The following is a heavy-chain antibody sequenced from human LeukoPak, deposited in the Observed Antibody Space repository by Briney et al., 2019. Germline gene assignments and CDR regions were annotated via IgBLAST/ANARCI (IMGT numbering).Heavy chain of an antibody. CDR2: IYHSGST. CDR3: ARRRDGYNLYYFDY. J-gene: IGHJ4*02. V-gene: IGHV4-38-2*01. CDR1: GGSISSGYY. D-gene: IGHD5-24*01. Sequence: SETLSLTCAVSGGSISSGYYWGWIRQPPGKGLEWIGSIYHSGSTYYNPSLKSRVTISVDTSKNQFSLKLSSVTAADTAVYYCARRRDGYNLYYFDYWGQGTLVTVSS.